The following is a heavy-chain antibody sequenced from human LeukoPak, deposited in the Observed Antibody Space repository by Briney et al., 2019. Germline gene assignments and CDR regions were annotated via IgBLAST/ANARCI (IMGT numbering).Heavy chain of an antibody. Sequence: GGSLRLSCASSGFAFSDYEMNWVRQAPGKGLEWVSYISSSGSIIYYADSVKGRFTISRDNAKRSLFLQMNSLRVEDTAVYYCARELSGTTSYYFDYWGQGTLVTVSS. V-gene: IGHV3-48*03. J-gene: IGHJ4*02. CDR3: ARELSGTTSYYFDY. CDR1: GFAFSDYE. D-gene: IGHD1-7*01. CDR2: ISSSGSII.